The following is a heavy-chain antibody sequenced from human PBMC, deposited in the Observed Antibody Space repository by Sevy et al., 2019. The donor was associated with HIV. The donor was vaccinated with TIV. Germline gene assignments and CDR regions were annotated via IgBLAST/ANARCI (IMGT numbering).Heavy chain of an antibody. CDR2: INPNSGGT. D-gene: IGHD2-15*01. V-gene: IGHV1-2*02. Sequence: ASVKVSCKASGYTFTGYYMHWVRQAPGQGLEWMGWINPNSGGTNYAQKFQGRVNMTRDTSISTAYMGLSRLRSDDTAVYYCASQSPAGYCSGGSCTRLSNYYYFVMDVWGQGTTVTVSS. CDR3: ASQSPAGYCSGGSCTRLSNYYYFVMDV. CDR1: GYTFTGYY. J-gene: IGHJ6*02.